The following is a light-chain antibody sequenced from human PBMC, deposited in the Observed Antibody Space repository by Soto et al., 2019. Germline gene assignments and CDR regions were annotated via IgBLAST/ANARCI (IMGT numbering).Light chain of an antibody. V-gene: IGKV1-33*01. Sequence: IRMTQSPSSLSASTGDRVTITCRASQGISSYLAWYQQKPGKAPKLLIYDASNLETGVPSRFSGSGSGTDFTFTISSLQPEDIATYYCQQYDNLPLTFGGGTNVDI. CDR3: QQYDNLPLT. J-gene: IGKJ4*01. CDR1: QGISSY. CDR2: DAS.